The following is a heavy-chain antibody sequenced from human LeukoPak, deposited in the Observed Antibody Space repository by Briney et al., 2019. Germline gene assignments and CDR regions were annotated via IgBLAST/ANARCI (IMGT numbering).Heavy chain of an antibody. CDR2: ISGRSSTI. CDR1: GFTFSSYS. Sequence: PGGSLRLSCAASGFTFSSYSMNWVRQAPGKGLKGVSSISGRSSTIYYADSVKGRFTISRDNAENSLYLQMNSLRAEDTAVYYCARVRLDSGTYSLYYWGQGTLVTVSS. J-gene: IGHJ4*02. V-gene: IGHV3-48*01. CDR3: ARVRLDSGTYSLYY. D-gene: IGHD3-10*01.